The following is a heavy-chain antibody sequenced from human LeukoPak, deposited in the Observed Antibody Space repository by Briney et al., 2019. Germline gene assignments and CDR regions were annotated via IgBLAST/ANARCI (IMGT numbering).Heavy chain of an antibody. CDR3: ATVIVPSPRL. CDR2: ISYDGSNK. J-gene: IGHJ4*02. Sequence: PGGPLRLSCAASGFTFSSYGMHWVRQAPGKGLEWVAVISYDGSNKYYADSVKGRFTISRDNSKNTLYLQMNSLRAEDTAVYYCATVIVPSPRLGGQGTLVTVSS. V-gene: IGHV3-30*03. CDR1: GFTFSSYG. D-gene: IGHD3-22*01.